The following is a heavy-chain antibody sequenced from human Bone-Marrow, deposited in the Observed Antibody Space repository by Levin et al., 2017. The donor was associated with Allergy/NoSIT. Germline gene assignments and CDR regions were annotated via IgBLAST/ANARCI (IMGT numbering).Heavy chain of an antibody. D-gene: IGHD2-15*01. CDR3: ARVRLVAAGGDAFDV. V-gene: IGHV5-51*01. J-gene: IGHJ3*01. Sequence: GESLKISCTVSGYKFTSHWIAWVRQMPGKGLEWMGIIYGDDSDSRYNPAFEGQFTLSVDKSTTTAFLQWSSLKASDSAMYFCARVRLVAAGGDAFDVWGQGTLVTVSS. CDR2: IYGDDSDS. CDR1: GYKFTSHW.